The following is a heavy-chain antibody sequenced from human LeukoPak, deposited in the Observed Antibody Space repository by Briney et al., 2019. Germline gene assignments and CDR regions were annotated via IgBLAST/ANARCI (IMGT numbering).Heavy chain of an antibody. V-gene: IGHV4-34*01. CDR2: INHSGTT. D-gene: IGHD2-21*02. CDR3: ARVRGDLSIDY. Sequence: SETLSLTCAIYIESFSGYYGTWIRQPPGKGLEWIGEINHSGTTNYNPSLKSRVTISADTSKNQFSLKLTSVTAADTATYYCARVRGDLSIDYWGQGNLVTVSS. CDR1: IESFSGYY. J-gene: IGHJ4*02.